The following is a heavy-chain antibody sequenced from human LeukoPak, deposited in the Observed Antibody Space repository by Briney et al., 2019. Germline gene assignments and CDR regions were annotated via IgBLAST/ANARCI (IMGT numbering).Heavy chain of an antibody. J-gene: IGHJ3*02. CDR3: ARGQGNTWLNHAFDI. Sequence: ASVKVSCKASGYTFTTYDINWVRQAPGQGLEWMGWMNPNTGNTGSVQQFQGRVTMTRDTSTNTAYMELSSLRSEDTAVYYCARGQGNTWLNHAFDIWGQGTLVTVSS. CDR2: MNPNTGNT. CDR1: GYTFTTYD. D-gene: IGHD5-12*01. V-gene: IGHV1-8*01.